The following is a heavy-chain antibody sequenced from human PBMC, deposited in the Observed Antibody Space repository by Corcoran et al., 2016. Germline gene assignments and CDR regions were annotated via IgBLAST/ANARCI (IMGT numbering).Heavy chain of an antibody. CDR2: ISSSSSTI. CDR1: GFTFSSYS. Sequence: EVQLVESGGGLVQPGGSLRLSCAASGFTFSSYSMNWVRQAPGKGLEWVSYISSSSSTIYYADSVKGRFTISRDNAKNSLYLQMNSLRDEDTAVYYCAGEDGPAAIVRWFDPWGQGTLVTVSS. V-gene: IGHV3-48*02. J-gene: IGHJ5*02. D-gene: IGHD2-2*01. CDR3: AGEDGPAAIVRWFDP.